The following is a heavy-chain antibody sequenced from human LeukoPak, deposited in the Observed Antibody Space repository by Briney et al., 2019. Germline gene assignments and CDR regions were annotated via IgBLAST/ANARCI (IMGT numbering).Heavy chain of an antibody. D-gene: IGHD2-21*01. J-gene: IGHJ3*02. CDR1: GYTFTGYY. V-gene: IGHV1-46*01. Sequence: GASVKVSCKASGYTFTGYYMHWGRQAHGPGLGRMGIINPGGGSTSYAQKFQGRVTMTRDTSTSTVYMELSSLRSEDTAVYYCARVSLEAREAFDIWGQGTVVAVSS. CDR3: ARVSLEAREAFDI. CDR2: INPGGGST.